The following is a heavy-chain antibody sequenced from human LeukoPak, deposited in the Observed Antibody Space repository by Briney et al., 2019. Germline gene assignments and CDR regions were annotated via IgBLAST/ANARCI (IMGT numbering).Heavy chain of an antibody. CDR2: ISDVGTTQ. CDR3: ARDRSKVTAYDDALDM. CDR1: GFTFSSYE. V-gene: IGHV3-48*03. D-gene: IGHD2-21*02. J-gene: IGHJ3*02. Sequence: GGSLRLSRAGSGFTFSSYELNWVRQAPGKGLEWVSYISDVGTTQHYADSVKGRFTISRDNVKNSVFLQMKSLTAEDTAVYYCARDRSKVTAYDDALDMWGQGTMVIVSS.